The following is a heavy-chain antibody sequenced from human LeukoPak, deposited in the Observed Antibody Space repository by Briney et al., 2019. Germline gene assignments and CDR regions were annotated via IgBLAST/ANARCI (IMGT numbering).Heavy chain of an antibody. CDR2: ISSSGSTI. CDR1: GFTFSSYE. D-gene: IGHD3-10*02. V-gene: IGHV3-48*03. Sequence: GGSLRLSCASSGFTFSSYEMNWVRQAPGKGLEWVSYISSSGSTIYYADSVKGRFTISRDNAKNSLYLQMNSLRAEDTAVYYCAELGITMIGGVWGKGTTVTISS. CDR3: AELGITMIGGV. J-gene: IGHJ6*04.